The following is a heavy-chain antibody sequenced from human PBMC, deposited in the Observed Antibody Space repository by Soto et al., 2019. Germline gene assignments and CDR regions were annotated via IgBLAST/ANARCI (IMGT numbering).Heavy chain of an antibody. V-gene: IGHV1-8*01. CDR1: GYSFTSYD. J-gene: IGHJ6*03. CDR3: DRGGFLEPHMDV. CDR2: MNPNSADT. Sequence: QVQLVQSGAEVKKPGASVKVSCKASGYSFTSYDMNWVRQVPGQGPEWMGWMNPNSADTGYAQKFQGRMTMSRDMSTRTMYMELSGLTSEDTAVYYCDRGGFLEPHMDVWGRGTTVTVSS.